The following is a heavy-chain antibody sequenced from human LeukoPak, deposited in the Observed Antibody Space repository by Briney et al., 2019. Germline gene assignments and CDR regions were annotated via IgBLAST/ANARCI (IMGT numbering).Heavy chain of an antibody. J-gene: IGHJ4*02. V-gene: IGHV3-74*01. CDR1: GFPFNNFW. Sequence: GGSLRLSCAASGFPFNNFWVHWVRHAPGKGLVWVSDMNEYSTTIRYADSVKGRFTISRDNAKSILYLQMNNLRAEDTAMYFCARGGVNPVDHWGQGTLDTVSS. CDR2: MNEYSTTI. D-gene: IGHD1-14*01. CDR3: ARGGVNPVDH.